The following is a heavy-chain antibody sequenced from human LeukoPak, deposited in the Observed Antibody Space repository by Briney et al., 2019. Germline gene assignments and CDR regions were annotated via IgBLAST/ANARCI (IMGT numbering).Heavy chain of an antibody. V-gene: IGHV3-30*02. CDR1: GFTFSSYG. D-gene: IGHD2-2*01. CDR3: ARGYCSSTSCLIDY. Sequence: QTGGSLRLSCAASGFTFSSYGMHWVSQAPGKGLEWVAFIRNDGSNKYYADAVKGRFTVSRDNSKNTLYLQMNSLRAEDTAVYYCARGYCSSTSCLIDYWGQGTLVTVSS. J-gene: IGHJ4*02. CDR2: IRNDGSNK.